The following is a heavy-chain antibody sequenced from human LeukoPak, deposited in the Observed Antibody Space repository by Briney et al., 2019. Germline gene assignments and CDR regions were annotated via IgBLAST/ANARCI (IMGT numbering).Heavy chain of an antibody. CDR1: GGSISSSSYY. D-gene: IGHD3-10*01. J-gene: IGHJ4*02. CDR3: AVRITMVRGVIIDY. Sequence: SETLSLTCTVSGGSISSSSYYWGWIRQPPGKGLEWIGSIYYSGSTYYNPSLKSRVTISVDTSKNQFSLKLSSVTAADTAVYYCAVRITMVRGVIIDYWGQGTLVTVSS. V-gene: IGHV4-39*01. CDR2: IYYSGST.